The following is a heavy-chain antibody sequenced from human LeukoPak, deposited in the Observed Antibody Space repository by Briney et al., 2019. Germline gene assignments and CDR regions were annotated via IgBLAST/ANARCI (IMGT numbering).Heavy chain of an antibody. J-gene: IGHJ6*03. D-gene: IGHD5-24*01. Sequence: SVKVSCKASGGTFSSYAISWVRQAPGQGLEWMGGIIPIFGTANYAQKFQGRVTITADESTSTAYMEPSSLRSEDTAVYYCARGKRWLQYGYYYYMDVWGKGTTVTVSS. CDR3: ARGKRWLQYGYYYYMDV. CDR1: GGTFSSYA. CDR2: IIPIFGTA. V-gene: IGHV1-69*13.